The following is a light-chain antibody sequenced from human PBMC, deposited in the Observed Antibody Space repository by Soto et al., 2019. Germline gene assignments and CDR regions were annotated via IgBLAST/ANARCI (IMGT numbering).Light chain of an antibody. J-gene: IGLJ3*02. CDR3: AAWYDSLSGWV. CDR2: RNN. CDR1: SSSIGSNY. V-gene: IGLV1-47*01. Sequence: QSVLTQPPSASGTPGQRVTISCSGSSSSIGSNYVYWYQQFPGTAPKLLIYRNNQRPSGVPDRFSGSKSGTSASLAISGLRSEDEADYYCAAWYDSLSGWVFCGGTKLTVL.